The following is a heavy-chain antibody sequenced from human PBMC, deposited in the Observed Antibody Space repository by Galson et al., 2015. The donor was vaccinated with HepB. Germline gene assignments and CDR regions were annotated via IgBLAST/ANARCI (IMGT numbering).Heavy chain of an antibody. D-gene: IGHD3-10*01. V-gene: IGHV3-33*08. J-gene: IGHJ4*02. CDR2: IWFDGSKR. CDR3: ARWLGDLSSLDY. CDR1: GFTFINAW. Sequence: SLRLSCAASGFTFINAWMTWVRQAPGKGLEWVALIWFDGSKRYYVDSVKDRFTISRDNSKNIVYLEMNSLRAEDTAVYFCARWLGDLSSLDYWGQGIVVTVSS.